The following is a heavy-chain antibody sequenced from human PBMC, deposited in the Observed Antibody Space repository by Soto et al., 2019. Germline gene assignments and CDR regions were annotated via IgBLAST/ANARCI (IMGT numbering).Heavy chain of an antibody. CDR2: IYYSGST. CDR3: AGYCRLGVPNWFDP. CDR1: GGSISSGDYY. J-gene: IGHJ5*02. Sequence: PSETLSLTCTVSGGSISSGDYYWSWIRQPPGKGLEWIGYIYYSGSTYYNPSLKSRVTISVDTSKNQFSLKLSSVTAADTAVYSCAGYCRLGVPNWFDPWGQGTLVAVSS. V-gene: IGHV4-30-4*01. D-gene: IGHD7-27*01.